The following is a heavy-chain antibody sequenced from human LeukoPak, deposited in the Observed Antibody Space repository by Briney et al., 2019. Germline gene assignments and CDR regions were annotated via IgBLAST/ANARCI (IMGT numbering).Heavy chain of an antibody. Sequence: GASVKVSCKASGYTFTTYAMNWVRQAPGQGLEWMGWINPNSGGTNYAQKFQGRVTMTRDTSISTAYMELSRLRSDDTAVYYCARVGYDFWSGPFGYYYYMDVWGKGTTVTVSS. CDR1: GYTFTTYA. D-gene: IGHD3-3*01. CDR3: ARVGYDFWSGPFGYYYYMDV. CDR2: INPNSGGT. J-gene: IGHJ6*03. V-gene: IGHV1-2*02.